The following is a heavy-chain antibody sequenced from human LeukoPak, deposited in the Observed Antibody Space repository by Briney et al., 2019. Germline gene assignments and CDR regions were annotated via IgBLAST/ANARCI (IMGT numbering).Heavy chain of an antibody. CDR2: ISYDGSNK. D-gene: IGHD3-22*01. Sequence: PGRSLRLSCAASGFTFSSYGMHWVRQAPGKGLEWVAVISYDGSNKYYADSVKGRFTISRDNSKNTLYLQMNSLRAEDTAVYYCAKDRGPFYYYDSSGYSYWGQGTLVTVSS. V-gene: IGHV3-30*18. CDR3: AKDRGPFYYYDSSGYSY. CDR1: GFTFSSYG. J-gene: IGHJ4*02.